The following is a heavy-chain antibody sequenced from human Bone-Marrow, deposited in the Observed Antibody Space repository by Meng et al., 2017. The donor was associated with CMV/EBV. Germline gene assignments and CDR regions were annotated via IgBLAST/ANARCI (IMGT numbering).Heavy chain of an antibody. Sequence: ASVKVSCKASGYTFTSYGISWVRQAPGQGLEWMGWISAYNGNTNYAQKLQGRVTMTTDTSTSTAYMELRSLRSDDTAVYYCARDRGPNEYSSSSEGYWGQGTLVTVSS. J-gene: IGHJ4*02. D-gene: IGHD6-6*01. V-gene: IGHV1-18*01. CDR3: ARDRGPNEYSSSSEGY. CDR2: ISAYNGNT. CDR1: GYTFTSYG.